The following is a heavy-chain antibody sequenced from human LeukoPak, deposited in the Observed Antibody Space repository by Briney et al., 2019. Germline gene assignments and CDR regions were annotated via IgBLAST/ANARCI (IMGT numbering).Heavy chain of an antibody. D-gene: IGHD3-3*01. CDR1: GGTFSSYA. Sequence: ASVKVSCKASGGTFSSYAISWVRQAPGQGLEWMGGIIPIFGTANYAQKFQGRVTITTDESTSTAYMELSSLRSEDTAVYYCARERRSSRFLEPEGAFDIWGQGTMVTVSS. CDR2: IIPIFGTA. CDR3: ARERRSSRFLEPEGAFDI. J-gene: IGHJ3*02. V-gene: IGHV1-69*05.